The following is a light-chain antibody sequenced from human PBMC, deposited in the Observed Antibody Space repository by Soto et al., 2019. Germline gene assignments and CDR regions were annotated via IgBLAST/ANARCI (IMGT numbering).Light chain of an antibody. CDR3: GTWDSSLSAVV. V-gene: IGLV1-51*01. CDR2: DNN. Sequence: QSVLTQPPSVSAAPGQKVTISCSGSSSNIENNYVSWYKQLPGTAPKLLIYDNNKRPSGIADRFSGSKSGTSATLGITGLQTGXXADYYCGTWDSSLSAVVFGGGTQL. CDR1: SSNIENNY. J-gene: IGLJ2*01.